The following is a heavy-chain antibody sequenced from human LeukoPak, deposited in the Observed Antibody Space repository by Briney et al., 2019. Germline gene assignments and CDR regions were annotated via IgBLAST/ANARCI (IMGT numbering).Heavy chain of an antibody. Sequence: GGSLRLSCAASGFTFSSYWMSWVRQAPGKGLEWVANIKQDGSEKYYEDSVKGRFTISRDNAKNSLYLQMNSLRAEDTAVYYCARGLNHDAFDIWGQGTMVTVSS. CDR2: IKQDGSEK. CDR1: GFTFSSYW. V-gene: IGHV3-7*04. D-gene: IGHD1-14*01. CDR3: ARGLNHDAFDI. J-gene: IGHJ3*02.